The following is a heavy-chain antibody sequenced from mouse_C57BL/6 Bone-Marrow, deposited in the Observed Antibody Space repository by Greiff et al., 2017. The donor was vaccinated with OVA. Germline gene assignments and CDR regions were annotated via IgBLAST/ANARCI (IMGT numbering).Heavy chain of an antibody. V-gene: IGHV5-9-1*02. CDR1: GFTFSSYA. CDR2: ISSGGDYI. D-gene: IGHD1-1*01. Sequence: DVKLVESGEGLVKPGGSLKLSCAASGFTFSSYAMSWVRQTPEKRLEWVAYISSGGDYIYYADTVKGRLTISRDNARNTLYLQMSSRKSEDTAIYYCTRGILRSYYAMDYWGQGTSVTVSS. J-gene: IGHJ4*01. CDR3: TRGILRSYYAMDY.